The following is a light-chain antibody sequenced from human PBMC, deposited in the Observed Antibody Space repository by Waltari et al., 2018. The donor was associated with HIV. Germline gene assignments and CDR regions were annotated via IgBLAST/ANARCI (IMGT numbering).Light chain of an antibody. CDR3: AAWNDNLSGYV. CDR2: TKN. V-gene: IGLV1-47*01. CDR1: SPNIGRNY. Sequence: QSVLTPPPSAYGTPGQWVTISCSRSSPNIGRNYVYWNQQLPGTAPKLLIYTKNPRPAGVPDRFSGSKSGTSASLAISGLRSEDEADYYCAAWNDNLSGYVFGTGTKVTV. J-gene: IGLJ1*01.